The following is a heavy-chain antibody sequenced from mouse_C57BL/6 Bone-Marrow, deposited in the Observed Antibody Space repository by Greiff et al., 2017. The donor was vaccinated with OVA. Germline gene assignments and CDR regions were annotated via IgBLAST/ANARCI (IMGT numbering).Heavy chain of an antibody. CDR2: INPYNGGT. CDR3: AREDYGNYEVLY. D-gene: IGHD2-1*01. Sequence: EVQLQQSGPVLVKPGASVKMSCKASGYTFTDYYMNWVKQSHGKSLEWIGVINPYNGGTSYNQKFKGKATLTVDKSSSTAYMELNSLTSEDSAVYYCAREDYGNYEVLYWGQGTTLTVSS. CDR1: GYTFTDYY. J-gene: IGHJ2*01. V-gene: IGHV1-19*01.